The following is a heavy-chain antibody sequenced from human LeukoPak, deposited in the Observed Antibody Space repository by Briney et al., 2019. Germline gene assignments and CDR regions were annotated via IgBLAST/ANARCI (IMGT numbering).Heavy chain of an antibody. Sequence: GGSLRLSCAASGFTFSSYAMHWFRQAPGKGLEYVSAISSNGGSTYYTNSVKGRFTISRDNSKNTLYLQMGSLRAEDMAVYYCARGGCSSTSCYSFDIWGQGTTVTVSS. CDR2: ISSNGGST. J-gene: IGHJ3*02. CDR1: GFTFSSYA. D-gene: IGHD2-2*01. V-gene: IGHV3-64*01. CDR3: ARGGCSSTSCYSFDI.